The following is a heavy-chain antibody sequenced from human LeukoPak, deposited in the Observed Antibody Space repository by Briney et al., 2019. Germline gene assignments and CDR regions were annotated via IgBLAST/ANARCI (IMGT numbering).Heavy chain of an antibody. V-gene: IGHV1-46*01. D-gene: IGHD2-2*01. Sequence: ASVKVSCKASGYTFTSYYMHWVRQAPGQGLEWMGIINPSGGSTSCAQKFQGRVTMTRDTSTSTVYMELSSLRSEDTAVYYCAREVYGGYCSSTSCYEGGYYFDYWGQGTLVTVSS. CDR2: INPSGGST. CDR1: GYTFTSYY. J-gene: IGHJ4*02. CDR3: AREVYGGYCSSTSCYEGGYYFDY.